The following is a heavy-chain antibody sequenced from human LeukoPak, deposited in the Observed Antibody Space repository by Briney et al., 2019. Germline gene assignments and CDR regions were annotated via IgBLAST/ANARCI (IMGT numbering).Heavy chain of an antibody. J-gene: IGHJ4*02. D-gene: IGHD2-21*02. CDR2: IYYSGST. CDR1: GGSISSTDDY. Sequence: SETLSLTCTVSGGSISSTDDYWGWIRQPPGKGPEWIGSIYYSGSTYYNPSLKSRVTISVDTSKNQFSLKLSSVTAADTAVYYCARRFVSLVVVTAPFDYWGQGTLVTVSS. V-gene: IGHV4-39*01. CDR3: ARRFVSLVVVTAPFDY.